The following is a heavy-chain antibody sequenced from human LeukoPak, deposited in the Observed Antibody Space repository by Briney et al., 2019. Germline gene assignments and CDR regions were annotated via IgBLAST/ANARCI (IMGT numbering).Heavy chain of an antibody. CDR2: IRYDGSNK. CDR1: GFTFSSYG. CDR3: AKDTRWELPPDAFDI. D-gene: IGHD1-26*01. Sequence: PGGSLRLSCAASGFTFSSYGMHWVRQAPGKGLEGVAFIRYDGSNKYYADSVKGRFTISRDNSKNTLYLQMNSLRAEDTAVYYCAKDTRWELPPDAFDIWGQGTMVTVSS. V-gene: IGHV3-30*02. J-gene: IGHJ3*02.